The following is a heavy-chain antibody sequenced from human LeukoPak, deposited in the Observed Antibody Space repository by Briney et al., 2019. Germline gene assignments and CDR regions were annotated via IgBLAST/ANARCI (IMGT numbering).Heavy chain of an antibody. J-gene: IGHJ4*02. D-gene: IGHD3-22*01. V-gene: IGHV1-24*01. CDR1: GYTLTELS. Sequence: GASVKVSCKVSGYTLTELSMHWVRQAPGKGLEWMGGFDPEDGETIYARKFQGRVTMTEDTSTDTAYMELSSLRSEDTAVYYCATIDGHYDSSGYWGQGTLVIVSS. CDR3: ATIDGHYDSSGY. CDR2: FDPEDGET.